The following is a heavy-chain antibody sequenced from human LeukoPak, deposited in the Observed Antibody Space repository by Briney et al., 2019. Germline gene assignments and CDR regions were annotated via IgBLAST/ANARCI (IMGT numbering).Heavy chain of an antibody. Sequence: GRSLRLSCAASGFTFSSYAMSWVRQAPGKGLEWVSAISGSGGSTYYADSVKGRFTISRDNSKNTLYLQMNSLRAEDTAVYYCAKSGVVVVAATSWGQGTLVTVSS. CDR2: ISGSGGST. J-gene: IGHJ5*02. V-gene: IGHV3-23*01. CDR3: AKSGVVVVAATS. D-gene: IGHD2-15*01. CDR1: GFTFSSYA.